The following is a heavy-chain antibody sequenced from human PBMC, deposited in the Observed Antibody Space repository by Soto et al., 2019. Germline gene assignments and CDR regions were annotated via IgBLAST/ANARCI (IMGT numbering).Heavy chain of an antibody. CDR1: GFTFDKVW. D-gene: IGHD1-26*01. CDR3: TEGRDDLLY. CDR2: IKSKTDGGTT. V-gene: IGHV3-15*07. J-gene: IGHJ4*02. Sequence: EVQLVESGGGLVKPGGSLRLSCAVSGFTFDKVWMNWVRQAPGKGLEWVGRIKSKTDGGTTDYAAPVKGRFTISRDDSKNMLYLQMNSLKTEDTGMYFCTEGRDDLLYWGQGTLVTVSS.